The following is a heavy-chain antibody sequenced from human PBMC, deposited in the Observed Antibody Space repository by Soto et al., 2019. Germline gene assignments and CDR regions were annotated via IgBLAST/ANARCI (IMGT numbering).Heavy chain of an antibody. CDR1: AFTFRSYT. Sequence: GGSLRLSCAASAFTFRSYTMHWVRQAPGKGLEWVATISYDGSKTNYADSVRGRFTISRDNSKSTLFLQMDSLRPEDTAVYSCARDRDSSYFPPPYYFDSWGQGTLVTVSS. J-gene: IGHJ4*02. CDR3: ARDRDSSYFPPPYYFDS. CDR2: ISYDGSKT. D-gene: IGHD4-4*01. V-gene: IGHV3-30*04.